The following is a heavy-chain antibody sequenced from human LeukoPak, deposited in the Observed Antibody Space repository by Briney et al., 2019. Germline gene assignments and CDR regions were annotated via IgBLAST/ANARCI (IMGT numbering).Heavy chain of an antibody. D-gene: IGHD3-3*01. CDR1: GYTFNSYA. J-gene: IGHJ4*02. CDR2: ISTYNGIT. Sequence: ASVKVSCKASGYTFNSYAITWVRQAPGQGLEGMGWISTYNGITSYAQKLQGRVTMTTDTSSTTAYMELRSLRSDDTAVYYCARDLTIFGVVNGYWGQGTLVTVSS. V-gene: IGHV1-18*01. CDR3: ARDLTIFGVVNGY.